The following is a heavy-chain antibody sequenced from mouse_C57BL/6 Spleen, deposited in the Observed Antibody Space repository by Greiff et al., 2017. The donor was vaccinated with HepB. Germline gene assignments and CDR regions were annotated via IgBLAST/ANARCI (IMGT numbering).Heavy chain of an antibody. CDR1: GYTFTDYY. D-gene: IGHD1-1*01. V-gene: IGHV1-26*01. J-gene: IGHJ2*01. CDR3: ARSAYYYGSGY. CDR2: INPNNGGT. Sequence: EVQLQQSGPELVKPGASVKISCKASGYTFTDYYMNWVKQSHGKSLEWIGDINPNNGGTSYNQKFKGKATLTVDKSSSTAYMELRSLTSEDSAVYYCARSAYYYGSGYWGQGTTLTVSS.